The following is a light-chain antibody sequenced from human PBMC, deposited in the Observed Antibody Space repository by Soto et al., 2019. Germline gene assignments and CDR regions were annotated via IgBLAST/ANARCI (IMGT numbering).Light chain of an antibody. V-gene: IGLV2-11*01. CDR2: DVS. Sequence: QSVLTQPRSVSGSPGQSVTISCTGTSSDVGGYNYVSWYQQHPGKAPKLMIYDVSELPSGVPDRFSGSKSGNTASLTISGLQAEDEADYYCCSCAGSSTYVFGTGTKVTV. CDR1: SSDVGGYNY. CDR3: CSCAGSSTYV. J-gene: IGLJ1*01.